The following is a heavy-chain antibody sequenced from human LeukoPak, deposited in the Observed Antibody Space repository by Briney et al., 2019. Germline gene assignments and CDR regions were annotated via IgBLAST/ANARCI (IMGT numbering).Heavy chain of an antibody. Sequence: GGSLRLSCAASGFTFSSYAMHWVRQAPGKGLEWVAVISYDGSNNYYADSVKGRFTISRDNSKNTLYLQMNSLRAEDTAVYYCARDSLMVRGGGHFDYWGQGTLVTVSS. D-gene: IGHD3-10*01. V-gene: IGHV3-30*04. CDR3: ARDSLMVRGGGHFDY. J-gene: IGHJ4*02. CDR1: GFTFSSYA. CDR2: ISYDGSNN.